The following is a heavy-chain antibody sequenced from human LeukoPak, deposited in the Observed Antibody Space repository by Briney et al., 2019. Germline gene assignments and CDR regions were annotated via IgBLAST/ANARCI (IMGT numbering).Heavy chain of an antibody. Sequence: VASVKVSCKASGGTFSSYAISWVRQAPGQGLEWMGGIIPIFGTANYAQKFQGRVTITADESTSTAYMELSSLRPEDTALYYCAKDGFWTSRTSYHGAHFFDHWGQGIQVTVSS. CDR1: GGTFSSYA. CDR2: IIPIFGTA. V-gene: IGHV1-69*01. D-gene: IGHD3/OR15-3a*01. CDR3: AKDGFWTSRTSYHGAHFFDH. J-gene: IGHJ4*02.